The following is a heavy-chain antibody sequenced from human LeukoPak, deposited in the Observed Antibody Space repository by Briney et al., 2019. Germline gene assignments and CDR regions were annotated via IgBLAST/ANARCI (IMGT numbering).Heavy chain of an antibody. J-gene: IGHJ6*03. CDR3: AKAGYSSGWHHYYYYYMDV. CDR2: IRYDGSNK. D-gene: IGHD6-19*01. Sequence: GGSLRLSCAASGFTFSSYGMHWVRQAPGKGLEWVAFIRYDGSNKYYADSVKGRFTISRDNSKNTLYLQMNSLRAEDTTVYYCAKAGYSSGWHHYYYYYMDVWGKGTTVTISS. CDR1: GFTFSSYG. V-gene: IGHV3-30*02.